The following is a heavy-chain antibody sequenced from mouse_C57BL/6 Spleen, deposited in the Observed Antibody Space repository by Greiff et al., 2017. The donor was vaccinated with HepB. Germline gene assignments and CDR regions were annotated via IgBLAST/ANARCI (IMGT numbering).Heavy chain of an antibody. CDR3: ARHGGWYFDY. V-gene: IGHV5-9*04. Sequence: EVQLVESGGGLVKPGGSLKLSCAASGFTFSSYTMSWVRQTPEKRLEWVATISGGGGNTYYPDSVKGRFTISRDNAKNTLYLQMSSLRSEDTAVYYCARHGGWYFDYWGQGTTLTVSS. CDR1: GFTFSSYT. J-gene: IGHJ2*01. D-gene: IGHD2-3*01. CDR2: ISGGGGNT.